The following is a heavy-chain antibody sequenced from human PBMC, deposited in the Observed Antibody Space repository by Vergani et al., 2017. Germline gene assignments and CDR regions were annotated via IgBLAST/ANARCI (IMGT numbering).Heavy chain of an antibody. CDR3: ARDLIRFGELSYYYYGMDV. J-gene: IGHJ6*02. Sequence: QVQLVESGGGLVKPGGSLRLSCAASGFTFSDYYMSWIRQAPGKGLEWVSYISSSSSYTNYADSVKGRFTISRDNAKNSLYLQMNSLRAEDTAVYYCARDLIRFGELSYYYYGMDVWGQGTTVTVSS. V-gene: IGHV3-11*06. D-gene: IGHD3-10*01. CDR1: GFTFSDYY. CDR2: ISSSSSYT.